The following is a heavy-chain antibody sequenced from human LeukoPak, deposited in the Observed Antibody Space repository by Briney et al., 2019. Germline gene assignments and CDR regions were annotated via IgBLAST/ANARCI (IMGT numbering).Heavy chain of an antibody. V-gene: IGHV3-30*04. CDR2: ISYDGSNK. Sequence: GGSLRLSCAASGFTFSSYAMHWVRQAPGKGLEWVAVISYDGSNKYYADSVKGRFTISRDNSKNTLYLQMNSLRAEDTAVYYCARDRSGSYYLNWFDPWGQGTLVTVSS. CDR3: ARDRSGSYYLNWFDP. D-gene: IGHD1-26*01. CDR1: GFTFSSYA. J-gene: IGHJ5*02.